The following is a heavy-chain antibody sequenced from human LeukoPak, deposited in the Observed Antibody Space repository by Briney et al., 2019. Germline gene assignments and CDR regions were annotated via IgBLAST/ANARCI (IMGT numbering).Heavy chain of an antibody. CDR2: IYYSGST. Sequence: SETPSLTWAVYGGSFSSYYWSWMRQPPGKGLEWIGYIYYSGSTNYNPSLKSRVTISVDTSKNQFSLKLSSVTAADTAVYYCAREAYYDFWNGYYHASYFDYWGQGTLVTVSS. CDR1: GGSFSSYY. J-gene: IGHJ4*02. V-gene: IGHV4-59*12. D-gene: IGHD3-3*01. CDR3: AREAYYDFWNGYYHASYFDY.